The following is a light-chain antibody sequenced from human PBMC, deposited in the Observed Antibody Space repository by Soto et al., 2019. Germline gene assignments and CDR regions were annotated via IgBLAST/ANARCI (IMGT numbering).Light chain of an antibody. V-gene: IGLV2-14*01. J-gene: IGLJ2*01. CDR1: SRDVGGYNY. Sequence: QSALTQPASVSGSPGQSITISCTGTSRDVGGYNYVSWYQQHPGKAPKLTIYEVSNRPSGVSNRFSGSKSGNTASLTISGLQAEDEADYYCSSYTSSSTREVVFGGGTKPTVL. CDR2: EVS. CDR3: SSYTSSSTREVV.